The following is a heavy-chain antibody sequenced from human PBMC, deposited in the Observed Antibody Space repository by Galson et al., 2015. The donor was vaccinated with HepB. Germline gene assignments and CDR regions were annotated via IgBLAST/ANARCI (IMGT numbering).Heavy chain of an antibody. D-gene: IGHD6-19*01. CDR1: GFTFSSYA. CDR3: AKEEGGPWLVPYYYYYMDV. Sequence: LRLSCAASGFTFSSYAMSWVRQAPGKGLEWVSAISGSGGSTYYADSVKGRFTISRDNSKNTLYLQMNSLRAEDTAVYYCAKEEGGPWLVPYYYYYMDVWGKGTTVTVSS. V-gene: IGHV3-23*01. J-gene: IGHJ6*03. CDR2: ISGSGGST.